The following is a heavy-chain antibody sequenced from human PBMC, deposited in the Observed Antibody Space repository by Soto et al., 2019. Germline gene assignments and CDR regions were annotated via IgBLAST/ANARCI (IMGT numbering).Heavy chain of an antibody. J-gene: IGHJ4*02. CDR2: MSYDGSNK. Sequence: PGGSLRLSCAASGFTFSSYTMHWVRQAPGKGLEWVAVMSYDGSNKYYAESVKGRLTISRDNSKNTLYLQMNSLRDEDTAVYYCGRSSGYSGYVDYWGQGTLVTVSS. V-gene: IGHV3-30-3*01. CDR1: GFTFSSYT. D-gene: IGHD5-12*01. CDR3: GRSSGYSGYVDY.